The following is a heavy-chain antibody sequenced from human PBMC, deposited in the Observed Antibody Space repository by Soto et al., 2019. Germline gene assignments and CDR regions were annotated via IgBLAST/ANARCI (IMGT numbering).Heavy chain of an antibody. D-gene: IGHD3-10*01. CDR3: ARHYYFGSGSYYTRPFDF. CDR1: GGSISSSSYY. V-gene: IGHV4-39*01. J-gene: IGHJ4*02. CDR2: IYYSGNT. Sequence: SETLSLTCTVSGGSISSSSYYWGWIRQPPGKGLEWIGSIYYSGNTYYNPSLKSRVTISVDTAKNQFSLKLSSVTAADTAVYYCARHYYFGSGSYYTRPFDFWGQETLVTVSS.